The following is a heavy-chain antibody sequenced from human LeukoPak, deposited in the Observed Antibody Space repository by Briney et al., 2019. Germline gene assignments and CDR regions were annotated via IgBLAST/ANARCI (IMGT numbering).Heavy chain of an antibody. V-gene: IGHV3-23*01. J-gene: IGHJ6*02. CDR1: GFTFSSYA. D-gene: IGHD6-13*01. CDR2: ISGSGGST. Sequence: PGGSLRLSCAASGFTFSSYAMSWVRQAPGKGLEWVSAISGSGGSTYYADSVKGRFTISRDNSKNTLYLQMNSLRAEDTAVYYCATPYSSSPDYYYYGMDVWGQGTTVAVSS. CDR3: ATPYSSSPDYYYYGMDV.